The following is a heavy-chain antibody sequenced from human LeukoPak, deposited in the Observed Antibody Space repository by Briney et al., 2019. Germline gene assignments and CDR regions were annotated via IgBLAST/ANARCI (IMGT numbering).Heavy chain of an antibody. CDR3: ARPLSYSTSSLWGF. V-gene: IGHV4-4*07. J-gene: IGHJ4*02. D-gene: IGHD6-6*01. CDR2: VYTSGST. CDR1: GGSISSYY. Sequence: SETLSLTCTVSGGSISSYYWSWIRQPAGKGLEWIGRVYTSGSTNYNLSLKSRVTMSVDTSKNQFSLKLSSVTAADTAVYYCARPLSYSTSSLWGFWGQGTVVAVSS.